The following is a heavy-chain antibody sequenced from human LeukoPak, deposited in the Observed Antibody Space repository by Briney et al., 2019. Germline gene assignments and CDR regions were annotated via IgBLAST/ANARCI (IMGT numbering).Heavy chain of an antibody. D-gene: IGHD2-2*01. CDR3: ARSDLPGP. J-gene: IGHJ5*02. CDR2: IRSKANSYAT. V-gene: IGHV3-73*01. Sequence: QPGGSLKLSCAASGFTFSGSAMHWVRQASGKGLEWVGRIRSKANSYATAYAASVKGRFTISRDDSKNTAYLQMNSLKTEDTAVHYCARSDLPGPWGQGTLVTVSS. CDR1: GFTFSGSA.